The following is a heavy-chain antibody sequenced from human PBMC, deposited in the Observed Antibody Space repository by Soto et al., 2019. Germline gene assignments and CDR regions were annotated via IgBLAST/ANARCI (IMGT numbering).Heavy chain of an antibody. J-gene: IGHJ4*02. CDR3: TSEDVATGLV. CDR1: GFSFSDYS. CDR2: ISSSSFTI. V-gene: IGHV3-48*01. Sequence: SLRLSCAGSGFSFSDYSMNWVRQAPGRGLEWVSYISSSSFTIHYADSVEGRFAISRDNAKNSLYLQMNSLTFEDTAIYYCTSEDVATGLVWGPGRLVTVSS. D-gene: IGHD5-12*01.